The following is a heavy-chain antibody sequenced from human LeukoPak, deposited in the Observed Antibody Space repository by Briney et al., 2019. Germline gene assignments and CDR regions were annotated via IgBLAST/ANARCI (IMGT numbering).Heavy chain of an antibody. CDR2: IYYSGST. CDR3: ATGRASRTSVTYSSSWYIDY. J-gene: IGHJ4*02. Sequence: SETLSLTCTVSGGSISSGGYYWSWIRQHPGKGLEWIGYIYYSGSTYYNPSLKSRVTISVDTSKNQFSLKLSSVTAADTAVYYCATGRASRTSVTYSSSWYIDYWGQGTLVTVSS. CDR1: GGSISSGGYY. D-gene: IGHD6-13*01. V-gene: IGHV4-31*03.